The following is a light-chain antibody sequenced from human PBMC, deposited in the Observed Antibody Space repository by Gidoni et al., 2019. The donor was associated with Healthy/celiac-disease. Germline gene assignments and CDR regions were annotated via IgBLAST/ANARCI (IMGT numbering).Light chain of an antibody. CDR3: YSTDSSGNHRV. Sequence: YELTQPPSVSVSPGQTARITCSGDALPKKYAYWYQQKSGQAPVLVIYEDSKRPSGIPERFSGSSSGTMATLTISGAQVEDEADYYCYSTDSSGNHRVFGGGTKLTVL. J-gene: IGLJ2*01. CDR2: EDS. CDR1: ALPKKY. V-gene: IGLV3-10*01.